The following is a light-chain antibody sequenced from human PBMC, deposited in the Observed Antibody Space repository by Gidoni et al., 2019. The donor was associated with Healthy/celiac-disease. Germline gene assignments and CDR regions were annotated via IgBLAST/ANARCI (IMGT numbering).Light chain of an antibody. CDR3: YSTDSSGNHRV. Sequence: YELTQPPSVSVSPGQTARITCSGDALPKKYAYWYQQKSGQAPVLVIYEDSKRPSGIPERFSGSSSGTMATLTISGAQVEDEADYYCYSTDSSGNHRVFGGGTKLTVL. J-gene: IGLJ2*01. CDR2: EDS. CDR1: ALPKKY. V-gene: IGLV3-10*01.